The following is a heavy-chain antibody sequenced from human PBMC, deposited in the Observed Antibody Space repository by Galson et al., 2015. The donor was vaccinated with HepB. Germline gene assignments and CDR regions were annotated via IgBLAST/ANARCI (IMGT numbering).Heavy chain of an antibody. D-gene: IGHD1-7*01. CDR2: ISSSSSNI. Sequence: SLRLSCAASGFTFSSYAMSWVRQAPGKGLEWVSSISSSSSNIYYADSVKGRFTISRDNAKNSLYLQMNSLRAEDTAVYYCATGSDRMMWLELTRLGYWGEGTLVTVSS. V-gene: IGHV3-21*04. CDR3: ATGSDRMMWLELTRLGY. J-gene: IGHJ4*02. CDR1: GFTFSSYA.